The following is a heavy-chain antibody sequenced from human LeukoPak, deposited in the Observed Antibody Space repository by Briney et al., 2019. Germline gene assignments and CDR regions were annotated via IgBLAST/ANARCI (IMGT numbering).Heavy chain of an antibody. D-gene: IGHD3-22*01. J-gene: IGHJ6*02. CDR2: ISGDGGST. Sequence: PGGSLRLSCAASGFTFDDYAMHWVRQAPGKGLEWVSLISGDGGSTYYADSVKGRFTISRDNSKNSLYLQMNSLRTEDTALYYCAKETTEYYYASSGYYHYGMDVWGQGTTVTVSS. CDR1: GFTFDDYA. V-gene: IGHV3-43*02. CDR3: AKETTEYYYASSGYYHYGMDV.